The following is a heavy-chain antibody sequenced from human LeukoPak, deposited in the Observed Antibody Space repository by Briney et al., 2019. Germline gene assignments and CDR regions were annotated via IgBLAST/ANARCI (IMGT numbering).Heavy chain of an antibody. CDR3: ARESNYHGSGTGWFDP. CDR1: GVSISSSNSY. V-gene: IGHV4-30-4*07. J-gene: IGHJ5*02. D-gene: IGHD3-10*01. CDR2: FYYSGST. Sequence: SETLSPTCTVSGVSISSSNSYWGWIRQPPGKGLEWIGYFYYSGSTYYNPSLKSRVTISVDTSKNQLSLKLSSVTAADTAVYYCARESNYHGSGTGWFDPWGQGTLVTVSS.